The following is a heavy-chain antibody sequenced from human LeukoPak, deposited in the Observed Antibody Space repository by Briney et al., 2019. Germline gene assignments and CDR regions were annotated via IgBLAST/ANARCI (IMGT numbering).Heavy chain of an antibody. CDR3: ARGCSSSWYFV. CDR2: INHSGST. Sequence: PSETLSLTCAVYGGSFSGYYWSWIRQPPGKGLEWIGEINHSGSTNYNPSLKSRVTISVDTSKNQFSLRLSSVTAADTAVYYCARGCSSSWYFVWGQGTLVTVSS. D-gene: IGHD6-13*01. CDR1: GGSFSGYY. J-gene: IGHJ4*02. V-gene: IGHV4-34*01.